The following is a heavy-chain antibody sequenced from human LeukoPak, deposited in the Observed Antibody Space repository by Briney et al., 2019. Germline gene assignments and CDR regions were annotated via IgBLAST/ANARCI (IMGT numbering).Heavy chain of an antibody. CDR3: ARDHSSGSGWYKEDYYYGMDV. V-gene: IGHV3-30-3*01. CDR1: GFTFSSYA. J-gene: IGHJ6*02. D-gene: IGHD6-19*01. CDR2: IPYDGSNK. Sequence: GGSLRLSCAASGFTFSSYAMHWVRQAPGKGLEWVAVIPYDGSNKYYADSVKGRFTISRDNSKNTLYLQMNSLRAEDTAVYYCARDHSSGSGWYKEDYYYGMDVWGQGTTVTVSS.